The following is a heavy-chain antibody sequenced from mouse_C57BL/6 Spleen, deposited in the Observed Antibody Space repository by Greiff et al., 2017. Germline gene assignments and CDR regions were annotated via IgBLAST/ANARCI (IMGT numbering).Heavy chain of an antibody. Sequence: QVQLQQPGAELVKPGASVKMSCKASGYTFTSYWITWVKQRPGQGLEWIGDIYPGSGSTNYNEKFKSKATLTVVTSSSTAYMQLSSLTSEDSAVYYCARERDRFDYWGQGTTLTVSS. CDR3: ARERDRFDY. V-gene: IGHV1-55*01. CDR2: IYPGSGST. CDR1: GYTFTSYW. D-gene: IGHD3-3*01. J-gene: IGHJ2*01.